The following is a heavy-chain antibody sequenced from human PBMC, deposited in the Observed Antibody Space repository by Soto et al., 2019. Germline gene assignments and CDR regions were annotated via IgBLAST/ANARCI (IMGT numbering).Heavy chain of an antibody. CDR1: GGSISSGGYY. V-gene: IGHV4-39*01. D-gene: IGHD6-13*01. CDR3: ARTHSSSWYLFDY. CDR2: IYYSGST. J-gene: IGHJ4*02. Sequence: PSETLSLTCTVSGGSISSGGYYWSWIRQPPGKGLGWIGCIYYSGSTYYNPSLKSRVTISVDTSKNQFSLKLSSVTAADTAVYYCARTHSSSWYLFDYWGQGTLVTVSS.